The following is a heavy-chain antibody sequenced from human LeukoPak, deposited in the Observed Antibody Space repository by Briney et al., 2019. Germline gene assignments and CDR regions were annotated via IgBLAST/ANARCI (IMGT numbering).Heavy chain of an antibody. D-gene: IGHD2-2*01. J-gene: IGHJ4*02. CDR1: GYSFTSYW. Sequence: GESLKISCKGSGYSFTSYWIGWVRQMPGKGLEWMGIIYPGDSDTRYSPSFQGQVTISADKSISTAYLQWSSLKASDTAVYYCARRGSCTSTSCYEYFDYWGQGTLVTVSS. CDR2: IYPGDSDT. V-gene: IGHV5-51*01. CDR3: ARRGSCTSTSCYEYFDY.